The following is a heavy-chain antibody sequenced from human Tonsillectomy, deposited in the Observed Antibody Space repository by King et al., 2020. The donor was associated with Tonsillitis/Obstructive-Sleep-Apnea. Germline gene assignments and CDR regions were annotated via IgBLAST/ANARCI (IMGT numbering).Heavy chain of an antibody. J-gene: IGHJ6*03. CDR1: VFTFSNAW. CDR2: IRSKTDGGTT. CDR3: TSRAIDV. Sequence: EVQLVESGGGLVKPGGSLRLSCAASVFTFSNAWMSWVRQAPGKGLEWVGRIRSKTDGGTTDYTAPVKCRFTISRDDSKKTLYLQINSLKTEDTPVYYCTSRAIDVWGKGTTVTVSS. V-gene: IGHV3-15*01.